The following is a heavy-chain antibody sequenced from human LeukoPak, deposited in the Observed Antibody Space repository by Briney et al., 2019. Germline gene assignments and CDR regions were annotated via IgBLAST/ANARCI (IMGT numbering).Heavy chain of an antibody. CDR2: IKQDGSET. Sequence: GGSLRLSCAASGFTIRRYWMSWVRQVPGKGLESVAHIKQDGSETYYVDTVRGRFIISRDNAKNSLYLQMNSLRVEDTAVYHCARGPTDFDASDIWGHGTLVAVSS. J-gene: IGHJ3*02. V-gene: IGHV3-7*01. CDR3: ARGPTDFDASDI. CDR1: GFTIRRYW.